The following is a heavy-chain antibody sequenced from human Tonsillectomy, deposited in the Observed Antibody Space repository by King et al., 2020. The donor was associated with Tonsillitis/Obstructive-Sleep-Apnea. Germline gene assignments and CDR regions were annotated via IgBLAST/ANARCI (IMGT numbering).Heavy chain of an antibody. CDR2: VYYSGST. CDR3: ARRSSSSDWYFDL. Sequence: QLQEAGPGLVKPSETLSLTCTVSGGSISSYYWSWIRQPPGKGLEWIGYVYYSGSTNYNPSLKSRVTISVDTSKNQFSLKLSSVTAADTAVYYCARRSSSSDWYFDLWGRGTLVTVSS. V-gene: IGHV4-59*08. CDR1: GGSISSYY. D-gene: IGHD6-6*01. J-gene: IGHJ2*01.